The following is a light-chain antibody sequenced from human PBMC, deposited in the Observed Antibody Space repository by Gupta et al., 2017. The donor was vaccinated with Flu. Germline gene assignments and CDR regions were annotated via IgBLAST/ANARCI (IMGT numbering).Light chain of an antibody. CDR1: NSNIGIKY. V-gene: IGLV1-47*01. CDR2: RSN. CDR3: AAWDDSLSGGV. Sequence: TTPCSEGNSNIGIKYVHWYQKLQGAPPKRRSYRSNQRPSGVPDRFSGSKSDTSASLAISGLRFEDEAEDDCAAWDDSLSGGVFGGGTKLTVL. J-gene: IGLJ3*02.